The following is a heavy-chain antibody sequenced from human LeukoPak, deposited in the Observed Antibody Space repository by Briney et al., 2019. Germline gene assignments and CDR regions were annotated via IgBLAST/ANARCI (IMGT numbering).Heavy chain of an antibody. CDR2: IRYDGSNK. V-gene: IGHV3-30*02. J-gene: IGHJ3*02. CDR1: GFTFSSYG. D-gene: IGHD2-21*01. CDR3: AKDIRSETAFDI. Sequence: GGSLRLSCAASGFTFSSYGMHWVRQAPGKGLEWVAFIRYDGSNKYYADSVKGRFTISRDNSKNTLYLQMNSLRAEDTAVYYCAKDIRSETAFDIWGQGTMVTVSS.